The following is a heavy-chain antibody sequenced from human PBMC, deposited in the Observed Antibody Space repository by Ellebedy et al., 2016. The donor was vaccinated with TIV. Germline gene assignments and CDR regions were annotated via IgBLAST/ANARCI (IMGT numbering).Heavy chain of an antibody. J-gene: IGHJ6*02. CDR3: ARSRYSYGMDV. CDR2: INPSGGST. Sequence: ASVKVSXKASGYTFTSYYMHWVRQAPGQGLEWMGIINPSGGSTSYAQKFQGRVTMTRDTSTSTVYMELSSLRSEDTAVYYCARSRYSYGMDVWGQGTTVTVSS. CDR1: GYTFTSYY. V-gene: IGHV1-46*01.